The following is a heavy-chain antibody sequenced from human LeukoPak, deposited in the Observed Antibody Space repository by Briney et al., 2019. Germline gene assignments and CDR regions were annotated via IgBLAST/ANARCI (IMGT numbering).Heavy chain of an antibody. D-gene: IGHD2-21*02. V-gene: IGHV4-59*08. CDR3: ARHSGRTAQFDP. Sequence: TSETLSLTCTVSGGSISSYYWGWIRQPPGKGLEWIGYIYYSGSTNYNPSLKSRVTISVDTSKNQFSLKLSSVTAADTAVYYCARHSGRTAQFDPWGQGTLVTVSS. CDR2: IYYSGST. CDR1: GGSISSYY. J-gene: IGHJ5*02.